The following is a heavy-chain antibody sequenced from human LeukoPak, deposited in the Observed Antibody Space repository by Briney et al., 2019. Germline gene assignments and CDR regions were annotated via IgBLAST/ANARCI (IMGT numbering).Heavy chain of an antibody. CDR2: INHSGST. J-gene: IGHJ6*02. CDR1: GGSFSGYS. Sequence: SETLSLTCAVYGGSFSGYSWSWIRQPPGKGLNWIGEINHSGSTNYNPSLKSRVTISVDTSKNQFSLKLSSVTAADTAVYYCARGLGTVVVIAATPNGMDVWGQGTTVTVSS. D-gene: IGHD2-15*01. V-gene: IGHV4-34*01. CDR3: ARGLGTVVVIAATPNGMDV.